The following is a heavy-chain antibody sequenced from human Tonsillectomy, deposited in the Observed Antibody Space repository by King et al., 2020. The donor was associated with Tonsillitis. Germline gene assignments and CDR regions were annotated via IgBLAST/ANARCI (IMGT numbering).Heavy chain of an antibody. V-gene: IGHV3-72*01. CDR2: TRNKANSYTT. D-gene: IGHD1-26*01. Sequence: VQLVESGGGLVQPGGSLRLSCAASGFTFSDHYMDWVRQAPGKGLEWVGRTRNKANSYTTEYAASVKGRFTISRDDSKNSLYLQMNSLKTEDTAVYYCATRLIVGPVDAFDIWGQGTMVTVSS. CDR1: GFTFSDHY. CDR3: ATRLIVGPVDAFDI. J-gene: IGHJ3*02.